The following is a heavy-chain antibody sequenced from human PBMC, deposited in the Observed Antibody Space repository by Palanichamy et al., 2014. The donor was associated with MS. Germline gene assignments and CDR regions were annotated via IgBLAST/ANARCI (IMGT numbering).Heavy chain of an antibody. CDR1: GYTFTSYG. CDR2: ISAYNGNT. Sequence: QVQLVQSGAEVKKPGASVKVSCKASGYTFTSYGISWVRQAPGQGLEWMGWISAYNGNTNYAQKLQGRVTMTTDTSTSTAYMELRSLRSDDTAVYYCARDLGLIYDLFRPRDAFDIWGQGTMVTVSS. V-gene: IGHV1-18*01. CDR3: ARDLGLIYDLFRPRDAFDI. J-gene: IGHJ3*02. D-gene: IGHD3-16*01.